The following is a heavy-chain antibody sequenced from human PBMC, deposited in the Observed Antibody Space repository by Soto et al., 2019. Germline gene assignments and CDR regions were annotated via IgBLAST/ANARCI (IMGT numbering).Heavy chain of an antibody. Sequence: ASVKVSCKASGYTFTGYYMHWVRQAPGQGLEWMGWINPNSGGTNYAQKFQGWVTMTRDTSISTAYMELSRLRSDDTAVYYCARDHVVRGWGLTSYYFYYWGQGTLVTVSS. D-gene: IGHD3-10*01. CDR1: GYTFTGYY. J-gene: IGHJ4*02. CDR3: ARDHVVRGWGLTSYYFYY. V-gene: IGHV1-2*04. CDR2: INPNSGGT.